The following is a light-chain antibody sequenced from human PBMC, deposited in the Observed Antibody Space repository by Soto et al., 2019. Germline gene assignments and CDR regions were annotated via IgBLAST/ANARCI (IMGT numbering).Light chain of an antibody. Sequence: YELTQPPSVSVAPGKTARITCGGNNIGSKSVHWYQQKPGQAPVLVIYYDSDRPSGIPERFSGSNSGNTATLTISRVEAGDEADYYCQVWDSSSDRFGGGTKLTVL. J-gene: IGLJ2*01. CDR1: NIGSKS. CDR3: QVWDSSSDR. V-gene: IGLV3-21*04. CDR2: YDS.